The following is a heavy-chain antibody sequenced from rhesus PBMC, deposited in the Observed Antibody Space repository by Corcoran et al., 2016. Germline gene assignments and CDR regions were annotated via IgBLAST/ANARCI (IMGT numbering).Heavy chain of an antibody. CDR3: AREDFAPGHGLNS. Sequence: QEQLQESGPGPVRPSETLSLTFAVPGSSISSDYWTWIRQPPGKGLEWIGCIYGSSVATYNNSFLKSRVTISTDTSKNQFSLKLNSVTAADTAVYYCAREDFAPGHGLNSWGQGVVVTVSS. CDR2: IYGSSVAT. V-gene: IGHV4-147*01. D-gene: IGHD1-38*01. J-gene: IGHJ6*01. CDR1: GSSISSDY.